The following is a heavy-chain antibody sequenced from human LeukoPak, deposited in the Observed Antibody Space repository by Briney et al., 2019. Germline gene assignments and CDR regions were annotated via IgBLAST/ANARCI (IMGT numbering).Heavy chain of an antibody. J-gene: IGHJ4*02. V-gene: IGHV3-15*01. Sequence: KSGGSLRLSCAASGFTFSNAWMSWVRQAPGKGLEWVGRIKGKTDGGTTDYAAPVKGRFTISRDDSKNTLYLQMNSLKTEDTAVYYCSTGPYWGQGTLVTVSS. CDR2: IKGKTDGGTT. CDR1: GFTFSNAW. CDR3: STGPY.